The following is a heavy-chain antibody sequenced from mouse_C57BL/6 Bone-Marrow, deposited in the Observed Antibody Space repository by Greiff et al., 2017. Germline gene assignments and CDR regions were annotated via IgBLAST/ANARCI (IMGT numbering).Heavy chain of an antibody. Sequence: QVQLKQSGAELARPGASVKLSCKASGYTFTSSGISWVKQRTGQGLEWIGEIYPRSGNTYYNEKFKGKATLTADKSSSTAYMELRSLTSEDSAVYFCARSGSTVGAYWGQGTLVTVSA. D-gene: IGHD1-1*01. V-gene: IGHV1-81*01. CDR2: IYPRSGNT. J-gene: IGHJ3*01. CDR3: ARSGSTVGAY. CDR1: GYTFTSSG.